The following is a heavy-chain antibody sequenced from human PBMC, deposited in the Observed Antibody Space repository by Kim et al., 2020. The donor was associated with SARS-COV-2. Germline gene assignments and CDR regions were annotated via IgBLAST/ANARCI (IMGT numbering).Heavy chain of an antibody. Sequence: GGSLRLSCAASGFTFSSYSMNWVRQAPGKGLEWVSSISSSSSYIYYADSVKGRFTISRDNAKNSLYLQMNSLRAEDTAVYYCASQASPGYSSSFSWAWGQGTLVTVSS. V-gene: IGHV3-21*01. CDR2: ISSSSSYI. CDR1: GFTFSSYS. CDR3: ASQASPGYSSSFSWA. J-gene: IGHJ5*02. D-gene: IGHD6-13*01.